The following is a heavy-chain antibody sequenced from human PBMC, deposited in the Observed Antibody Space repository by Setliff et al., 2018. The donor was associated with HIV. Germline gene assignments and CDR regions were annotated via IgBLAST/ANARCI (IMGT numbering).Heavy chain of an antibody. CDR3: ARTGWAQLMQGAWFGP. J-gene: IGHJ5*02. CDR1: GDPISRSNYY. Sequence: PSETLSLTCSVSGDPISRSNYYWGWTRQSPGKGLEWVGSISSSGGTSYSAASLKRRVTLSIDTSKNQYSLKLTSVTAADTAMYYCARTGWAQLMQGAWFGPWGQGVLVTVSS. D-gene: IGHD6-19*01. CDR2: ISSSGGT. V-gene: IGHV4-39*01.